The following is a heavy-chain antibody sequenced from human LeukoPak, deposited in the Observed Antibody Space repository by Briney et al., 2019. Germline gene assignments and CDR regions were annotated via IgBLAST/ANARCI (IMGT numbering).Heavy chain of an antibody. CDR2: IYPGDSDT. J-gene: IGHJ4*01. CDR1: GYSFTTYW. CDR3: ARYYEGHVDY. D-gene: IGHD3-22*01. Sequence: GESLKISCKGSGYSFTTYWIGWVRQMPGKGLEWMGIIYPGDSDTRYSPSFQGQVTISPDKSTAYLQWSSLKASDTASYYCARYYEGHVDYWGHGTLVTVSS. V-gene: IGHV5-51*01.